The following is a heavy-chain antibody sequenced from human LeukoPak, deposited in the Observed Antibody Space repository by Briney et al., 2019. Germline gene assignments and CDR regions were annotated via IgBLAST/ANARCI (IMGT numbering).Heavy chain of an antibody. J-gene: IGHJ4*02. CDR3: ARSKGIAAAGNNFDY. CDR1: GGSISSGGYY. V-gene: IGHV4-31*03. Sequence: SETLSLTCTVSGGSISSGGYYWSWIRQHPGKGLEWIGYIYYSGSTYYNPSLKSRVTISVNTSKSQFSLKLSSATAADTAVYYCARSKGIAAAGNNFDYWGQGTLVTVSS. D-gene: IGHD6-13*01. CDR2: IYYSGST.